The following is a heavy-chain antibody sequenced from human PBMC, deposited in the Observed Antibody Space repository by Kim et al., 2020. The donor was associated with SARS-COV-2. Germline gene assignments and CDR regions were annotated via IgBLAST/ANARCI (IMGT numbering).Heavy chain of an antibody. CDR2: T. J-gene: IGHJ4*02. Sequence: TNYSPTLEGRVTISVDTSNDQFSLKLSSVTAADTAVYYCAESSSAASFDYWGQGTLVTVSS. D-gene: IGHD6-6*01. V-gene: IGHV4-4*09. CDR3: AESSSAASFDY.